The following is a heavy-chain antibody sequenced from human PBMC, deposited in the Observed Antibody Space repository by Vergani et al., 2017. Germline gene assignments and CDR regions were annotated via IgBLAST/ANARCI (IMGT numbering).Heavy chain of an antibody. V-gene: IGHV4-61*10. J-gene: IGHJ4*02. CDR2: IYYSGST. Sequence: QVQLQESGPGLVKPSETLSLTCTVSGGSVSSGSYYWSWIRQPAGKGLEWIGYIYYSGSTNYNPSLKSRVTISVDTSKNQFPLKLSSVTAADTAVYYCARISTTYSSGWYYDYWGQGTLVTVSS. CDR1: GGSVSSGSYY. CDR3: ARISTTYSSGWYYDY. D-gene: IGHD6-19*01.